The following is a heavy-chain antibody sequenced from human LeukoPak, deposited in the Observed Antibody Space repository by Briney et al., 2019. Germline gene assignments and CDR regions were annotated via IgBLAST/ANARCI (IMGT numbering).Heavy chain of an antibody. V-gene: IGHV4-39*07. J-gene: IGHJ6*03. CDR2: IYYSGST. CDR3: ARGLTGYWGGYYYYMDV. D-gene: IGHD3-9*01. CDR1: GGSISNSSYY. Sequence: SETLSLTCTVSGGSISNSSYYWGWIRQPPGKGLEWIGSIYYSGSTYYNPSLKSRVTISVDTSKNQFSLKLSSVTAADAAVYYSARGLTGYWGGYYYYMDVWGKGTTVTVSS.